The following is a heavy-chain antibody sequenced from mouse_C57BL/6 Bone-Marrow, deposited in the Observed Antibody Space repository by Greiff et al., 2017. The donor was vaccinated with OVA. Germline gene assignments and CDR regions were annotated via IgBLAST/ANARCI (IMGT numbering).Heavy chain of an antibody. D-gene: IGHD2-3*01. V-gene: IGHV2-5*01. Sequence: VKLMESGPGLVQPSQSLSITCTVSGFSLTSYGVHWVRQSPGKGLEWLGVIWRGGSTDYNAAFMSRLSITKDNSKSQVFFKMNSLQADDTAIYYCAKNYDGYYRYFDVWGTGTTVTVSS. CDR2: IWRGGST. CDR1: GFSLTSYG. CDR3: AKNYDGYYRYFDV. J-gene: IGHJ1*03.